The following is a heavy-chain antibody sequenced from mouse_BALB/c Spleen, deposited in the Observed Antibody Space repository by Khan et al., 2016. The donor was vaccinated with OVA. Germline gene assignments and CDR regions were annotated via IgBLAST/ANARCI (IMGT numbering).Heavy chain of an antibody. CDR3: TRHGYVAWFTY. D-gene: IGHD2-2*01. Sequence: EVELVESGPELMKPGASVKISCKASGYSFTSYYIHWVMESHGKSLEWIGYIDPFSGDTTYNQKFKGKATLTVDKSSSKAYILLSNLTSEDSAVYYCTRHGYVAWFTYWGQGTLVTVSA. CDR1: GYSFTSYY. V-gene: IGHV1S135*01. J-gene: IGHJ3*01. CDR2: IDPFSGDT.